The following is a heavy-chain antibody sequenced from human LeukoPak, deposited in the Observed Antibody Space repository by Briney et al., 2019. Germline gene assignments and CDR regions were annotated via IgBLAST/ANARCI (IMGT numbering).Heavy chain of an antibody. J-gene: IGHJ4*02. CDR3: ARADTSDILTGYSDY. V-gene: IGHV3-21*01. D-gene: IGHD3-9*01. CDR2: TSSSSSYI. Sequence: GGSLRLSCTASGFTFNSYSMNWVRQAPGKGLEWVSSTSSSSSYIYYADSVKGRFTISRDNAKKSLYLQMNRPRAEDTAVYFCARADTSDILTGYSDYWGQGTLVTVSS. CDR1: GFTFNSYS.